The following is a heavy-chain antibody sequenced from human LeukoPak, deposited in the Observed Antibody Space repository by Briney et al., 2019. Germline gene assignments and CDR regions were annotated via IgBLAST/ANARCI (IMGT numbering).Heavy chain of an antibody. D-gene: IGHD1-1*01. J-gene: IGHJ4*02. V-gene: IGHV3-7*03. Sequence: PGGSLRLSCAASGFTFSSYWMTWVRQAPGKGLEWVAHIKEDGSAENYVDSVKGRFSISRDNSKNTLYLQMYSLRAEDTAIYYCAKAPPYTKYFDYWGQGTLLTVSS. CDR1: GFTFSSYW. CDR2: IKEDGSAE. CDR3: AKAPPYTKYFDY.